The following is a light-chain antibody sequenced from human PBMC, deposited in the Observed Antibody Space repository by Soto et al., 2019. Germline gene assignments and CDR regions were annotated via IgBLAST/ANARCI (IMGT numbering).Light chain of an antibody. V-gene: IGLV7-43*01. CDR1: TGAVTGAFY. J-gene: IGLJ2*01. CDR3: LLYYGGAQLGV. CDR2: STS. Sequence: QAVVTQEPSLTVSPGGTVTLTCSSSTGAVTGAFYPNWLQQKPGQAPRALIYSTSVRHSWTPARFSGSLLGGKAALTLSGVQPEDEAEYYCLLYYGGAQLGVFGGGTKLTVL.